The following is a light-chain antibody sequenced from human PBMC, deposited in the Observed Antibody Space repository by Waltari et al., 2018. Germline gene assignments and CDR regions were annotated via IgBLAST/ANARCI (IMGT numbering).Light chain of an antibody. CDR1: QRVSSSY. CDR2: GAS. J-gene: IGKJ1*01. V-gene: IGKV3-20*01. CDR3: QQYGRSPRT. Sequence: EIVLTQSPGTLSSSPGERATLSCRASQRVSSSYLAWYQQKPGQAPRLLIYGASSRATGITGRVSGSGAGTDFTLTISRLEPEDFAVYYCQQYGRSPRTFGQGTTVEIK.